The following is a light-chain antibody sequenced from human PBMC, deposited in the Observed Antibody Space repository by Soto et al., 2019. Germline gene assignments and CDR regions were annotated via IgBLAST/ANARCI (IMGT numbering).Light chain of an antibody. J-gene: IGLJ3*02. CDR2: EVS. CDR3: SSYTTSSTWV. Sequence: QSALTKPASVSGSPGQSINISCTGTSSDVGGYNYVSWYQQHPGKAPKLIIYEVSNRPSGVSNRLSGSKSGNTASLTISGLQAEDEADYYCSSYTTSSTWVFGGGTKLTVL. V-gene: IGLV2-14*01. CDR1: SSDVGGYNY.